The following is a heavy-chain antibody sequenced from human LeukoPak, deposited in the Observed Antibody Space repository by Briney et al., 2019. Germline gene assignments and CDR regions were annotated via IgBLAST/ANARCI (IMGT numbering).Heavy chain of an antibody. J-gene: IGHJ4*02. D-gene: IGHD6-13*01. CDR2: INHSGST. CDR3: ARIAFSSSWLRGGKYFDY. CDR1: GGSFSGYY. Sequence: SETLSLTCAVYGGSFSGYYWSWIRQPPGKGLEWIGEINHSGSTNYIPSLKSRVTISVDTSRNQFSLKLSSVTAADTAVYYCARIAFSSSWLRGGKYFDYWGQGTLVTVSS. V-gene: IGHV4-34*01.